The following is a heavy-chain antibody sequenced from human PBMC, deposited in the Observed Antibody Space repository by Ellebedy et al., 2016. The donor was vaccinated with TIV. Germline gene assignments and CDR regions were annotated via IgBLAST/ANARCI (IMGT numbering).Heavy chain of an antibody. CDR1: GFTFSSYS. CDR3: ASLDGDSSTHPPKDY. V-gene: IGHV3-21*01. J-gene: IGHJ4*02. CDR2: ISSSSSYI. D-gene: IGHD4-17*01. Sequence: GGSLRLSXAASGFTFSSYSMNWVRQAPGKGLEWVSSISSSSSYIYYADSVKGRFTISRDNAKNSLYLQMNSLRAEDTAVYYCASLDGDSSTHPPKDYWGQGTLVTVSS.